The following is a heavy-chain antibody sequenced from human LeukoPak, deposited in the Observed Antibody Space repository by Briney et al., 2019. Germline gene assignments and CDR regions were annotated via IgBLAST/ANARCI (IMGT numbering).Heavy chain of an antibody. CDR3: ARGSDCSSTSCEIGAFDY. V-gene: IGHV3-64*01. Sequence: GGSLRLSCAASGFTFSSYAMHWVRQAPGKGLEYVSAISSNGGSTYYANSVKGRFTISRDNSKNTLYLQMGSLRAEDMAVYYCARGSDCSSTSCEIGAFDYWGQGTLVTVSS. CDR1: GFTFSSYA. CDR2: ISSNGGST. J-gene: IGHJ4*02. D-gene: IGHD2-2*01.